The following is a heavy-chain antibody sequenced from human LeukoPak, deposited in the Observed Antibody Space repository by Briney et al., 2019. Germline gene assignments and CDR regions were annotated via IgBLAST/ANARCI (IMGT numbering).Heavy chain of an antibody. J-gene: IGHJ4*02. CDR3: ARPYYYDSSGMFDY. D-gene: IGHD3-22*01. V-gene: IGHV4-39*01. CDR1: GGSISSSSYY. Sequence: SETLSLTCTVSGGSISSSSYYWGWIRQPPGKGLEWIGSIYYSGSTYYNPSLKSRVTISVDTSKNRFSLKLSSVTAADTAVYYCARPYYYDSSGMFDYWGQGTLVTVSS. CDR2: IYYSGST.